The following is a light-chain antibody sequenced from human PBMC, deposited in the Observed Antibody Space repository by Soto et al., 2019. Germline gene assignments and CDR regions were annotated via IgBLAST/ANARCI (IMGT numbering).Light chain of an antibody. J-gene: IGLJ1*01. CDR1: SSDVGGYDY. CDR3: SSYTNINTRACV. Sequence: QSAVTQPASVSGSPGQSITISCTGTSSDVGGYDYVSWYQQYPGKAPRLIIYEVNNRPSGVSNRFSGSKSGNTASLTISGLQAEDEAEYYCSSYTNINTRACVFGTGTKLTVL. CDR2: EVN. V-gene: IGLV2-14*01.